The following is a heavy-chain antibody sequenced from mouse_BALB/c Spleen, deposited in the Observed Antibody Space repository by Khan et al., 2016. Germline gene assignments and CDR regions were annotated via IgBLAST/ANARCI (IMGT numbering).Heavy chain of an antibody. CDR3: ARPVYTRAMDY. CDR2: ISPDSSTI. CDR1: GFDFSGYW. Sequence: VQLVESGGGLVQPGGSLKLSCAASGFDFSGYWMSWVRQAPGKGLDWLGEISPDSSTINYTPSLKDKFIISRDNAKNTLYLQMSKVRSEDTALYYCARPVYTRAMDYWGQGTSVTVSS. J-gene: IGHJ4*01. V-gene: IGHV4-1*02.